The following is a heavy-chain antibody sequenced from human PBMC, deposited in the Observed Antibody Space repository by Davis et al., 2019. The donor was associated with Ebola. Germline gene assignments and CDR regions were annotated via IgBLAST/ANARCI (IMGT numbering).Heavy chain of an antibody. J-gene: IGHJ6*02. CDR2: ISSSGSTI. CDR1: GFTFSSYE. D-gene: IGHD3-3*01. CDR3: ARDLGRFLEWQKLMDV. Sequence: GGSLRLSCAASGFTFSSYEMNWVRQAPGKGLEWVSYISSSGSTIYYADSVKGRFTISRDNAKNSLYLQMNSLRAEDTAVYYCARDLGRFLEWQKLMDVWGQGTTVTVSS. V-gene: IGHV3-48*03.